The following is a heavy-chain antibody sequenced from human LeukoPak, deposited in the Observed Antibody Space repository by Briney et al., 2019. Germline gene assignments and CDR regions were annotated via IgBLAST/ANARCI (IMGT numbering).Heavy chain of an antibody. D-gene: IGHD3-10*01. V-gene: IGHV3-74*01. CDR1: GSTFSRYW. Sequence: GGSLRLSCAASGSTFSRYWMHWVRQAPGKGLVWVSRINSDGTSTNYADSVKGRFTISRDNAKNTLYLQMNSLRAEDTTVYYCGRPSGSYSANWFDPWGQGTLVTVSS. J-gene: IGHJ5*02. CDR2: INSDGTST. CDR3: GRPSGSYSANWFDP.